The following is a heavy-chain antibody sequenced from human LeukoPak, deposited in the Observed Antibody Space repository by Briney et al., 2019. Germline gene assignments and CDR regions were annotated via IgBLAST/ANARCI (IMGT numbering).Heavy chain of an antibody. CDR2: IFYSGST. D-gene: IGHD6-13*01. CDR3: AKQQLVRCFDY. Sequence: SETLSLTCTVSGGSITSSSYYWGWIRQPPGKGLEWIGSIFYSGSTYYNPSLKSRVTISVDTSKTQFSLKLSSVTAADTAVYYCAKQQLVRCFDYWGQGTLVSVSS. V-gene: IGHV4-39*01. J-gene: IGHJ4*02. CDR1: GGSITSSSYY.